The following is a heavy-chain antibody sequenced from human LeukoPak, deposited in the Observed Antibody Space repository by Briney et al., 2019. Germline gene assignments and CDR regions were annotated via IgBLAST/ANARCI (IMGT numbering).Heavy chain of an antibody. CDR3: ARVGAYNWFDP. J-gene: IGHJ5*02. Sequence: PSETLSLTCTVSGDSISSYYWSWIRQPPGKGLEWIGYIYYSGSTKYNPSLKSRVTISVDTSKNQFSLKLNSVTAADTAVYYCARVGAYNWFDPWGQGTLVTVSS. CDR1: GDSISSYY. CDR2: IYYSGST. D-gene: IGHD3-10*01. V-gene: IGHV4-59*01.